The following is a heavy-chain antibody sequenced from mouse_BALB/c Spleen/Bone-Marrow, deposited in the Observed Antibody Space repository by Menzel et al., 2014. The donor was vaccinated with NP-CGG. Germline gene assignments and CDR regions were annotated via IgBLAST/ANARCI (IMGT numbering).Heavy chain of an antibody. CDR1: GFDFSRYC. D-gene: IGHD2-3*01. Sequence: EVNLVESGGGLVQPGGSLKLSCAASGFDFSRYCMGWVRQAPGKGLGWIGEINPDSTTINYTPSLKYKFIISRDNAKNTLFLQMSNVRSEDTALYYCARLGYYGGFAYWGQGTLVTVSA. V-gene: IGHV4-1*02. CDR3: ARLGYYGGFAY. J-gene: IGHJ3*01. CDR2: INPDSTTI.